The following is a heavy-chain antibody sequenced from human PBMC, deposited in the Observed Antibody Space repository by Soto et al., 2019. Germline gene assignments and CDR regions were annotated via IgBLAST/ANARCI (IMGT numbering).Heavy chain of an antibody. CDR1: GYTFSSYG. J-gene: IGHJ5*02. CDR2: ISAYNGDV. V-gene: IGHV1-18*04. CDR3: ARDGPLISSRSWLDP. Sequence: GGPVKVSCKASGYTFSSYGISWVRQAPGQGLEWMGWISAYNGDVNYAQNFQGRVTMATDTSTSTAYMELRSLRSDDTAIYYCARDGPLISSRSWLDPWGPGTLVTVSS. D-gene: IGHD3-16*01.